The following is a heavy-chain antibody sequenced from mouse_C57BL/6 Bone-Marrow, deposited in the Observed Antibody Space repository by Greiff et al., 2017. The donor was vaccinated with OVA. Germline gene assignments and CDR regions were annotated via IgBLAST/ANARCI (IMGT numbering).Heavy chain of an antibody. V-gene: IGHV1-81*01. CDR3: ARRRICYYGSSYHN. CDR1: GYTFTSYG. D-gene: IGHD1-1*01. Sequence: VQLQQSGAELARPGASVKLSCKASGYTFTSYGISWVKQRTGQGLEWIGEIYPRSGNTYYNEKFKGKATLTADKSSSTAYMELRSLTSEDAAVYFCARRRICYYGSSYHNWGQGTTLTVSS. J-gene: IGHJ2*01. CDR2: IYPRSGNT.